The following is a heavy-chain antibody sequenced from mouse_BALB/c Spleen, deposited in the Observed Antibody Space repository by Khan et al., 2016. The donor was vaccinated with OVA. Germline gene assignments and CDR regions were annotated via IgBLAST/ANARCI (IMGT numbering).Heavy chain of an antibody. CDR3: ARWFTY. CDR2: ISYSGST. Sequence: VQLQQSGPGLVKPSQSLSLTCTVTGYSITSDYAWNWIRQFPGNKLEWMGYISYSGSTSYSPSLKSRISITRDTSKNQFFLQLNSVTTEDTATYYCARWFTYWGQGTLVTVSA. V-gene: IGHV3-2*02. CDR1: GYSITSDYA. J-gene: IGHJ3*01.